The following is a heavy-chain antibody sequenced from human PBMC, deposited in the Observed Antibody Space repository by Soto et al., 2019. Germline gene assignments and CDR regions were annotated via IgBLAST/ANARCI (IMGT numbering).Heavy chain of an antibody. CDR3: AKDGGGGYIAGIDY. CDR1: GFTFSTYA. D-gene: IGHD3-16*01. CDR2: IRGSGDTT. V-gene: IGHV3-23*01. J-gene: IGHJ4*02. Sequence: EVQLLESGGGLVQPGGSLRLSCAASGFTFSTYAMSWVRQAPGKGLEWVSAIRGSGDTTYYADSVKGRFTISRDNSKNTLYLQRTSLRAEDTAVYYCAKDGGGGYIAGIDYWGQGTLVTVSS.